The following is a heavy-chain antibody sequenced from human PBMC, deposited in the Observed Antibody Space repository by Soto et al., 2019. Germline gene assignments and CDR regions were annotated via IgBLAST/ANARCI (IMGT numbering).Heavy chain of an antibody. CDR2: MNSDGSST. Sequence: EVQLVESGGGLGQPGGSLRLSCAASGFTFSTQWSTYWMHWVRQAPGKGLVWVSRMNSDGSSTSYADSVKVRFTISRDNDKNTLYLQMNSLRAEDTAVYSCARTNYYFDYWGQGTLVTVAS. CDR1: GFTFSTQWSTYW. V-gene: IGHV3-74*01. CDR3: ARTNYYFDY. J-gene: IGHJ4*02.